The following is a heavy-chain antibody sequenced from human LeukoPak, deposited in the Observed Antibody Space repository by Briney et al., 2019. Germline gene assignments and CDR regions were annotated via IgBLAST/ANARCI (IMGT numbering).Heavy chain of an antibody. CDR1: GYTFTSYD. CDR3: ARGLVQLWLHYYMDV. D-gene: IGHD5-18*01. Sequence: ASVKVSCKASGYTFTSYDINWVRQATGQGLEWMGWMNPNSGNTGYAQKFQGRVTMTRNTSISTAYMELSSLRSEDTAVYYCARGLVQLWLHYYMDVWGKGTTVTISS. V-gene: IGHV1-8*01. CDR2: MNPNSGNT. J-gene: IGHJ6*03.